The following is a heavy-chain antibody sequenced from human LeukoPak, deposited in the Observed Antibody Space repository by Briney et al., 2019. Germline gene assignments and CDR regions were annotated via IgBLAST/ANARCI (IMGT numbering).Heavy chain of an antibody. J-gene: IGHJ5*02. CDR3: ASLPRYDFWA. Sequence: PSETLSLTCAVSGASITSDSSYWAWIRLPPGKGLEWIGSIRYSGSTYYNPSLKSRITMSADTSKNQVSLKLTSVTAADTAVYYCASLPRYDFWAWGQGNLVIVSS. V-gene: IGHV4-39*01. D-gene: IGHD3-3*01. CDR2: IRYSGST. CDR1: GASITSDSSY.